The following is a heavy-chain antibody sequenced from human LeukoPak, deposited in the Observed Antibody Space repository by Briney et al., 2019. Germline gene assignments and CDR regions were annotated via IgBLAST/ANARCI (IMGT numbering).Heavy chain of an antibody. Sequence: GGSLRLSCAASGFTFSSYSMNWVRQAPGKGLEWVSSISSSSSYIYYADSVKGRFTIPRDNAKNSLYLQMNSLRAEDTAVYYCARDRHLYDSSGSPYYYYYYMDVWGKGTTVTVSS. D-gene: IGHD3-22*01. CDR1: GFTFSSYS. CDR3: ARDRHLYDSSGSPYYYYYYMDV. CDR2: ISSSSSYI. J-gene: IGHJ6*03. V-gene: IGHV3-21*01.